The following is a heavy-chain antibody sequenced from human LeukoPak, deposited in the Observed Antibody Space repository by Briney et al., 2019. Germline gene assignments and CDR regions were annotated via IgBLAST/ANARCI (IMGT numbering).Heavy chain of an antibody. J-gene: IGHJ4*02. CDR1: GFTFSSYA. V-gene: IGHV3-23*01. CDR2: ISGSGGST. CDR3: AKNGRGYSSDYFDY. D-gene: IGHD5-18*01. Sequence: PGGSLRLSCAASGFTFSSYAMSWVRQAPEKGLEWVSAISGSGGSTYYADSVKGRFTISRDNSKNTLYLQMNTLRAGDTAVYSCAKNGRGYSSDYFDYWGQGTLVTVSS.